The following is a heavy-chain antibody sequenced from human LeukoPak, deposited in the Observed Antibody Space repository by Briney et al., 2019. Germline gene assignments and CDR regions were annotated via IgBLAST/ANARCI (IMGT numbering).Heavy chain of an antibody. CDR3: ARMTANTWSDP. D-gene: IGHD2-21*02. V-gene: IGHV4-59*01. Sequence: PSETLSLTCTVSGGSISSYYWSWIRQPPGKGLEWIGYIYYTGSTNYNPSLKSRVTISVDTSKNQFSLKLRSVTAADTAVYYCARMTANTWSDPWGQGTLVTVSS. CDR1: GGSISSYY. CDR2: IYYTGST. J-gene: IGHJ5*02.